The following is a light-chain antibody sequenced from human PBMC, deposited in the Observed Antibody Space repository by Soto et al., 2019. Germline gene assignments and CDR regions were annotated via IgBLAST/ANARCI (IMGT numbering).Light chain of an antibody. J-gene: IGLJ1*01. CDR1: SSAVGGYNY. CDR3: SSYAGYNNYV. Sequence: QSALTQPPSASGSPGQSVTISCTGTSSAVGGYNYVSWYQQHPGKAPKLMIYEVSKRPSGVPDRFSGSRSGNTASLTVSGLQAEDEADYYCSSYAGYNNYVFGAGTKVTVL. V-gene: IGLV2-8*01. CDR2: EVS.